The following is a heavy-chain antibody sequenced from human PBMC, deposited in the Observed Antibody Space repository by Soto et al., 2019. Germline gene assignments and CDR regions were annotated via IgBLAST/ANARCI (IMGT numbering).Heavy chain of an antibody. J-gene: IGHJ3*02. D-gene: IGHD5-12*01. CDR2: IYYSGST. V-gene: IGHV4-59*11. CDR1: CGSISSHD. CDR3: ARVLATIHDAFDI. Sequence: SEPQRVTWTVSCGSISSHDGSRIRQPPGKGLEWIGYIYYSGSTNYNPSLKSRVTISVDTSKNQFSLKLSSVTAADTAVYYCARVLATIHDAFDIWGQGTMVTVSS.